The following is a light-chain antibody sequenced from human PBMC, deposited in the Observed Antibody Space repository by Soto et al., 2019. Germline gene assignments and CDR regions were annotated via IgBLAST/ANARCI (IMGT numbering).Light chain of an antibody. CDR3: QQYNDWPMYS. CDR1: QSVYNK. CDR2: GAS. Sequence: EIVMTQSPATLSVSPGERATLSCRASQSVYNKFAWYQQRPGQAPRLLIYGASTRATGIPARFSGGGSGTVFSLTISSLQSEDFAVYYCQQYNDWPMYSFGQGTRLEIK. J-gene: IGKJ2*01. V-gene: IGKV3-15*01.